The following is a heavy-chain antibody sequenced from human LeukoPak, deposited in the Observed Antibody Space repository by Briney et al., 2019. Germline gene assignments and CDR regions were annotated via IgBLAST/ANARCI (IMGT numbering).Heavy chain of an antibody. V-gene: IGHV3-30*18. Sequence: GGSLRLSCAASGFTFSTYAMHWVRQAPGKGLGWVAVISNDATKKYYADSVKGRSTISRDNSENTLYLQMNSLRAEDAAVYYCAKDMNTVTTTFDYWGQGTLVTVSS. CDR2: ISNDATKK. CDR1: GFTFSTYA. J-gene: IGHJ4*02. CDR3: AKDMNTVTTTFDY. D-gene: IGHD4-17*01.